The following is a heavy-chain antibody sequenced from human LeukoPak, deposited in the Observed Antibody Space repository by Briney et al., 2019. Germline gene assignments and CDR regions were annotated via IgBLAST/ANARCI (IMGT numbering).Heavy chain of an antibody. CDR3: ARSGNNVNGRGFCNY. D-gene: IGHD1/OR15-1a*01. Sequence: PSETLSLTCTVSGGSVSSGTYYWSWIRQPPGEGLEWIGYIYYSGSTNYNPSLKSRVTISVDTSKNQFSLKVTSVTAADTAVYYCARSGNNVNGRGFCNYWGQGTLVTVSS. V-gene: IGHV4-61*01. CDR1: GGSVSSGTYY. J-gene: IGHJ4*02. CDR2: IYYSGST.